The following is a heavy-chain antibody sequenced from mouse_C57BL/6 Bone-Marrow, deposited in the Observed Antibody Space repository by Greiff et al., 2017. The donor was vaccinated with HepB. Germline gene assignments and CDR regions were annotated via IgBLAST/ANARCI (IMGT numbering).Heavy chain of an antibody. Sequence: EVKLLESGGGLVQPGGSLKLSCAASGIDFSRYWMSWVRRAPGKGLEWIGEINPDSSTINYAPSLKDKFIISRDNAKNTLYLQMSKVRSEDTALYYCARLRRDYDYDPPFAYWGQGTLVTVSA. J-gene: IGHJ3*01. CDR2: INPDSSTI. CDR1: GIDFSRYW. CDR3: ARLRRDYDYDPPFAY. V-gene: IGHV4-1*01. D-gene: IGHD2-4*01.